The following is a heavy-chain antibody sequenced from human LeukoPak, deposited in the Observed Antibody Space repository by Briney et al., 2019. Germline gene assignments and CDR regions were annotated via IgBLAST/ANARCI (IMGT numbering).Heavy chain of an antibody. J-gene: IGHJ4*02. CDR1: GYTFTSYY. CDR3: ARDHGYYDILTRNYHLYFFDY. V-gene: IGHV1-46*01. Sequence: ASVKVSCKASGYTFTSYYMHWVRQAPGQGLEWMGFINPSGGSTSYAQKFQGRVTMTRDTSISTAYMELSRLRSDDTAVYYCARDHGYYDILTRNYHLYFFDYWGQGTLVTVSS. D-gene: IGHD3-9*01. CDR2: INPSGGST.